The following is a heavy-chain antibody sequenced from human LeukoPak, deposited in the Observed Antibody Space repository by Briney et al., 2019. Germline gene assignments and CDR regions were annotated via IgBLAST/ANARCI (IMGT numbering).Heavy chain of an antibody. Sequence: SETLSLTCAVYGGSFSSYYWSWIRQPPGKGLEWIGEINHSGSTNYNPSLKSRVTISVDTSKNQFSLKLSSVTAADTAVYYCARGVFYDSSGSLIWYFDLWGRGTLVTVSS. J-gene: IGHJ2*01. CDR1: GGSFSSYY. V-gene: IGHV4-34*01. CDR3: ARGVFYDSSGSLIWYFDL. D-gene: IGHD3-22*01. CDR2: INHSGST.